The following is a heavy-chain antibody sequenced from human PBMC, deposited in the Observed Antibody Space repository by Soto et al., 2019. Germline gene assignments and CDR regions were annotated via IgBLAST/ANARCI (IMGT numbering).Heavy chain of an antibody. CDR3: ARGTSSGYYYMDV. CDR1: GFTFSSYD. D-gene: IGHD6-19*01. Sequence: EVQLVESGGGLVQPGGSLRLSCAASGFTFSSYDMHWVRQATGKGLEWVSAIGTAGDTYYPGSVKGRFTNSRENAKNSLYLQMNSLRAGDTAVYYCARGTSSGYYYMDVWGKGTTVTVSS. CDR2: IGTAGDT. J-gene: IGHJ6*03. V-gene: IGHV3-13*01.